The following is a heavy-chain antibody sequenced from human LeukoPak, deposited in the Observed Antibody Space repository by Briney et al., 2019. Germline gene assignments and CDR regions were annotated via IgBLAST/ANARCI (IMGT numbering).Heavy chain of an antibody. V-gene: IGHV1-2*02. Sequence: ASVKVSCKASGYTFTGYYMHWVRQAPGQGLEWMGWINPNSGGTNYAQKFQGRVTMTRDTSTSTAYMELSRLGSDDTAVYYCARVGVVVVPVSWFDPWGQGTLVTVSS. D-gene: IGHD2-2*01. CDR1: GYTFTGYY. J-gene: IGHJ5*02. CDR2: INPNSGGT. CDR3: ARVGVVVVPVSWFDP.